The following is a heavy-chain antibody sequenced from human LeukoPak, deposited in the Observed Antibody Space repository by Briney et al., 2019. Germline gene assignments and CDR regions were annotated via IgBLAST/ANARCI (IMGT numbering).Heavy chain of an antibody. CDR1: GYSFITYW. CDR3: ARHRPHTDSNSVADYYFDY. D-gene: IGHD6-19*01. V-gene: IGHV5-51*01. CDR2: IYPGDSDT. Sequence: GESLKISCKGSGYSFITYWIGWVRQMPGKGLEWMGIIYPGDSDTKYSPSFQGQVTISADKAISTAYLQWSNLKASDTAMYYCARHRPHTDSNSVADYYFDYWGQGTLVTVSS. J-gene: IGHJ4*02.